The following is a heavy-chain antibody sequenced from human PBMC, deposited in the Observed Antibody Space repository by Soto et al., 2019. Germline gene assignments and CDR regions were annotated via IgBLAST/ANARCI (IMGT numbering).Heavy chain of an antibody. CDR1: GFTFGNSA. V-gene: IGHV3-23*01. CDR2: ITGNGGTT. CDR3: AQVRAKSHIAVPFAY. D-gene: IGHD6-19*01. Sequence: GGSLRLSCAGSGFTFGNSALSWVRQAPGKGLEWVSSITGNGGTTYYADSMKGRLTISRDNSKNTLYLEVNSLRAEDTAIYFCAQVRAKSHIAVPFAYWGPGTKVTV. J-gene: IGHJ4*02.